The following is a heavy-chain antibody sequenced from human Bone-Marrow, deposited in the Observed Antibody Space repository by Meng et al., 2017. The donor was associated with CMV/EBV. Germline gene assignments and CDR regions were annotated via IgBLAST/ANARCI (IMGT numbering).Heavy chain of an antibody. V-gene: IGHV1-2*02. CDR3: VRDLLYDSSGYPDY. CDR1: GYTFTGYY. CDR2: INPNSGGT. D-gene: IGHD3-22*01. J-gene: IGHJ4*02. Sequence: ASVKVSCKASGYTFTGYYMHWVRQAPGQGLEWMGWINPNSGGTNYAQKFQGRVTMTRDTSISTAYMELSRLRSDDTAVYYCVRDLLYDSSGYPDYWGQGTLVTVSS.